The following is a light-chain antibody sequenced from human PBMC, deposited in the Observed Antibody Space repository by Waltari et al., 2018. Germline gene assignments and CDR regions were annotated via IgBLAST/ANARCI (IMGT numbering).Light chain of an antibody. J-gene: IGKJ2*01. CDR3: QQTFTMPYT. CDR1: QGINKY. V-gene: IGKV1-39*01. CDR2: SES. Sequence: DIQLTQSPYSLSASVGDRVAITCRASQGINKYLNWYQQKAGKAPKLLIYSESILQSGVPSRFSGGGSGTGFTLTISSLQPEDFATYYCQQTFTMPYTFGQGTKLEI.